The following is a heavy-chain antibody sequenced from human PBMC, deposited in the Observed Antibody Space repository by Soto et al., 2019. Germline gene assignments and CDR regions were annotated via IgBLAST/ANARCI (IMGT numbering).Heavy chain of an antibody. CDR2: IYHSGSA. D-gene: IGHD6-25*01. Sequence: PSETLSLTCDVSGGSISSGGYSWSWIRQPPGKGLEWIGNIYHSGSAYYNPSLKSRVTISVDTSKNQLSLNLSSVTAADTAVYYCVYRRARLPPSIWGQGTLVTVSS. CDR3: VYRRARLPPSI. J-gene: IGHJ4*02. CDR1: GGSISSGGYS. V-gene: IGHV4-30-2*01.